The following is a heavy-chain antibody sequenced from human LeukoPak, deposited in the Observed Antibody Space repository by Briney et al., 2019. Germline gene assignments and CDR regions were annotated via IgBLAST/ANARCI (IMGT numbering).Heavy chain of an antibody. Sequence: GASLKISCKGSGSTFTSYWIGWVRQMPGKGLEWMGIIYPGDSDTRYSPSFQGQVTISADKSISTAYLQWSSLKASDTAMYYCARTDSGVRYFDWLPDAFDIWGQGTMVTVSS. J-gene: IGHJ3*02. CDR2: IYPGDSDT. CDR3: ARTDSGVRYFDWLPDAFDI. CDR1: GSTFTSYW. D-gene: IGHD3-9*01. V-gene: IGHV5-51*01.